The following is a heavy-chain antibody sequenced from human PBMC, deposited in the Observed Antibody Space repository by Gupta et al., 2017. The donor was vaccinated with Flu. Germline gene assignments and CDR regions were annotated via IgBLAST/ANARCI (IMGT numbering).Heavy chain of an antibody. J-gene: IGHJ4*02. CDR2: ISSSGSTI. CDR1: GFTFSSYE. CDR3: ARDFHSSSWYYFDY. V-gene: IGHV3-48*03. D-gene: IGHD6-13*01. Sequence: EVQLVESGGGLVQPGGSLRLSCAASGFTFSSYEMNWVRQAPGKGLEWVSYISSSGSTIYYADSVKGRFTISRDNAKNSLYLQMNSLRAEDTAVYYCARDFHSSSWYYFDYWGQGTLVTVSS.